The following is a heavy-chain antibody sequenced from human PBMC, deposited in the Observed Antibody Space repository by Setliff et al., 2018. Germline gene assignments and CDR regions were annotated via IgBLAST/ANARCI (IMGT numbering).Heavy chain of an antibody. J-gene: IGHJ4*02. CDR3: ARVQQLGTFDY. Sequence: GASVKVSCKASGGTFSSYAISWVRQAPGQGLEWMGGIIPIFGTANYAQKFQGRVTITADESTSTAYMELSSLRCEDTAVYYCARVQQLGTFDYWGQGTLVTVSS. CDR2: IIPIFGTA. D-gene: IGHD6-13*01. CDR1: GGTFSSYA. V-gene: IGHV1-69*13.